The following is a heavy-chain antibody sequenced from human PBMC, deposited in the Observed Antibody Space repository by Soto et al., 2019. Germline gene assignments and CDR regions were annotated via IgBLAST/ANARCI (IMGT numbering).Heavy chain of an antibody. J-gene: IGHJ6*02. V-gene: IGHV3-23*01. CDR3: AKDSPPGYCSGGSCYGGYYYYGMDV. CDR2: ISGSGGST. CDR1: GFTFSSYA. Sequence: GGSLRLSCAAPGFTFSSYAIILFRHAPCKWLEWVSAISGSGGSTYYADSVKGRFTISRDNSKNTLYLQMNSLRAEDTAVYYCAKDSPPGYCSGGSCYGGYYYYGMDVWGQGTTVTVSS. D-gene: IGHD2-15*01.